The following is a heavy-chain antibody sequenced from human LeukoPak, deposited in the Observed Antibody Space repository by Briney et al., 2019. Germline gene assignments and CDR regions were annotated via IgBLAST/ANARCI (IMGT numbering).Heavy chain of an antibody. CDR3: ASPARGGFFDL. CDR1: GGSISSGSYY. Sequence: SENLTLTCNVSGGSISSGSYYWSWIRQPAGKGLEWIGRIYASGSTNYSHSLKSRVTISVDTSKNRFSLKLTSVTAADTAVYYCASPARGGFFDLWGRGTLVTVSS. CDR2: IYASGST. D-gene: IGHD3-16*01. J-gene: IGHJ2*01. V-gene: IGHV4-61*02.